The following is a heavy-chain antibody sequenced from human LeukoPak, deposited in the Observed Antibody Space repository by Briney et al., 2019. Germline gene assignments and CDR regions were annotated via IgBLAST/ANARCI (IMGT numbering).Heavy chain of an antibody. Sequence: GAPVKVSCKASGYTFTSYGISWVRQAPGQGLEWMGWISAYNGNTNYAQKLQGRVTMTTDTSTSTAYMELRSLRSDDTAVYYCARALYYYDSSGYYRGLGWFDPWGQGTLVTVSS. CDR2: ISAYNGNT. V-gene: IGHV1-18*01. D-gene: IGHD3-22*01. CDR3: ARALYYYDSSGYYRGLGWFDP. J-gene: IGHJ5*02. CDR1: GYTFTSYG.